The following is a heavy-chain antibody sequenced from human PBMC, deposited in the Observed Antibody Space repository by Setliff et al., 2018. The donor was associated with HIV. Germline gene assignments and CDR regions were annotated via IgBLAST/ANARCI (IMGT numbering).Heavy chain of an antibody. V-gene: IGHV4-34*01. Sequence: SETLSLTCAVYVGSFSGHYWIWIRQPPGKGLEWIGETNPSGSTKYNPSLKSRVTISLDTSKKHFSLDLYSVTAADTAVYYCARDHNSGTLHAFDLWGQGTKGTVS. CDR3: ARDHNSGTLHAFDL. CDR1: VGSFSGHY. CDR2: TNPSGST. D-gene: IGHD1-26*01. J-gene: IGHJ3*01.